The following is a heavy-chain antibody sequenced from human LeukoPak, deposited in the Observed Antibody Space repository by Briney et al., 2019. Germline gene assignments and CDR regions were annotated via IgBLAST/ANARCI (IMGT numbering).Heavy chain of an antibody. Sequence: SETLSLTCTVSGGSISSYYWSWIRQPPGRGLEWIGYIYYSGSTNYNPSLKSRVTISVDTSKNQFSLKLSSVTAADTAVYYCARAYRRIRPGIAVAGTGDAFDIWGQGTMVTVSS. J-gene: IGHJ3*02. V-gene: IGHV4-59*01. CDR3: ARAYRRIRPGIAVAGTGDAFDI. CDR1: GGSISSYY. D-gene: IGHD6-19*01. CDR2: IYYSGST.